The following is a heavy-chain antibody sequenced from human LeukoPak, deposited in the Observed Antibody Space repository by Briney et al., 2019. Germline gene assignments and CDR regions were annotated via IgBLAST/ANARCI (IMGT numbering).Heavy chain of an antibody. CDR3: ARSHSSGYNWNLDLDY. Sequence: SETLSLTCTVSDVSSSSGDYYWNWIRQPPGKGLEWIGYIFYSRSAYYNPSLKSRVTISLDTSKNQFSLMLSSVTAADTAVYYCARSHSSGYNWNLDLDYWGQGTLVTVSS. CDR1: DVSSSSGDYY. V-gene: IGHV4-30-4*01. J-gene: IGHJ4*02. D-gene: IGHD1-7*01. CDR2: IFYSRSA.